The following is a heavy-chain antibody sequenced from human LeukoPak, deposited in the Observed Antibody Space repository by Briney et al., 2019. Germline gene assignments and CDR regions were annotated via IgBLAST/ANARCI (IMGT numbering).Heavy chain of an antibody. CDR2: IRHDGSNK. J-gene: IGHJ6*03. Sequence: GGSLRLSXAASGFTFSSSGMHWVRQAPGKGLEWVAFIRHDGSNKYYAGSVKDRFTISRDNSKNTLYLQMNSLRAEGAAVYYCAKGTYYYMDVWGKGTTVTVSS. CDR1: GFTFSSSG. V-gene: IGHV3-30*02. CDR3: AKGTYYYMDV.